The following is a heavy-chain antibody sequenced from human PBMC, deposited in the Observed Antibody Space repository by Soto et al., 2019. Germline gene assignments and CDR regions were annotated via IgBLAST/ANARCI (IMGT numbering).Heavy chain of an antibody. CDR3: AHNDYYGSWYVAS. D-gene: IGHD3-10*01. V-gene: IGHV2-5*02. CDR1: GFSLTTRGPV. Sequence: QITLKESGPTLVKPTQTLTLTFTFSGFSLTTRGPVVGWIRKPPGKPLEWLALISWDDAKRYSPSLKNRPTITTDTSKSQVVVTLSNMDPVATATYYCAHNDYYGSWYVASCVLGTLVTVSS. J-gene: IGHJ4*02. CDR2: ISWDDAK.